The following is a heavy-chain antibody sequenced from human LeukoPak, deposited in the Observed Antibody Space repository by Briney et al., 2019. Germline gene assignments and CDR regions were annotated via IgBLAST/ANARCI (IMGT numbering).Heavy chain of an antibody. Sequence: SETLSLTCTVSGYSISSGYYWGWIRQPPGTGLEWIGSIYHSGSTYYNPSLKSRATISADTSKDQFSLKLSSVTAADTAVYYCARPPGIAAAWFDPWGQGTLVTVSS. V-gene: IGHV4-38-2*02. J-gene: IGHJ5*02. CDR1: GYSISSGYY. D-gene: IGHD6-13*01. CDR2: IYHSGST. CDR3: ARPPGIAAAWFDP.